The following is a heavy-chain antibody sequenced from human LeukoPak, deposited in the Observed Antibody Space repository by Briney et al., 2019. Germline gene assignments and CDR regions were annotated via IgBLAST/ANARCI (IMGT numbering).Heavy chain of an antibody. J-gene: IGHJ4*02. D-gene: IGHD6-19*01. CDR2: IIPIFGTA. CDR3: ARGSSGWYYFDY. V-gene: IGHV1-69*06. Sequence: GSSVKVSCKASGGTFSSYAISWVRQAPGQGLEWMGGIIPIFGTANYAQKFQGRVTITADKSTSTAYMELSSLGSEDAAVYYCARGSSGWYYFDYWGQGTLVTVSS. CDR1: GGTFSSYA.